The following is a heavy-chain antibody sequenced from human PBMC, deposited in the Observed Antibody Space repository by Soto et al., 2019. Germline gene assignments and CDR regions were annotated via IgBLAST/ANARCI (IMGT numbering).Heavy chain of an antibody. J-gene: IGHJ3*02. CDR3: ARNELEATIAPAAFDI. CDR1: GGSISSGGYY. Sequence: TLSLTCTVSGGSISSGGYYWSWIRQHPGKGLEWIGYIYYSGSTYYNPSLKSRVTISVDTSKNQFSLKLSSVTAADTAVYYCARNELEATIAPAAFDIWGQGTMVTVSS. V-gene: IGHV4-31*03. CDR2: IYYSGST. D-gene: IGHD5-12*01.